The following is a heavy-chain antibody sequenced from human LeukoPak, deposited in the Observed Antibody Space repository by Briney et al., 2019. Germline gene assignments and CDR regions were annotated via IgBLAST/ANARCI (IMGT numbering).Heavy chain of an antibody. CDR2: ISWNSGSI. J-gene: IGHJ4*02. CDR3: AKGAYGDYVWGSYDY. Sequence: AGGSLRLSCAASGFTFDDYAMHWARQAPGKGLEWVSGISWNSGSIGYVDSVKGRFTISRDNAKNSLYLQMNSLRAEDTALYYCAKGAYGDYVWGSYDYWGQGTLVTVSS. D-gene: IGHD3-16*01. CDR1: GFTFDDYA. V-gene: IGHV3-9*01.